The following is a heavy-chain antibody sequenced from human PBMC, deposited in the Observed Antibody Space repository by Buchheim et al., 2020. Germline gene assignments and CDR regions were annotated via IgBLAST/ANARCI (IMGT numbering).Heavy chain of an antibody. CDR3: ETFSGGPFEY. CDR2: IDPGDSYT. CDR1: GYSLSNYW. V-gene: IGHV5-10-1*01. D-gene: IGHD2-15*01. Sequence: EVQLVQSGAEVKKPGESLRISCKGSGYSLSNYWITWVRQMPGKGLECMGRIDPGDSYTKYSPSFQAHVTISADKSISTAYLQWSSLKASDTAMYYCETFSGGPFEYWGQGTL. J-gene: IGHJ4*02.